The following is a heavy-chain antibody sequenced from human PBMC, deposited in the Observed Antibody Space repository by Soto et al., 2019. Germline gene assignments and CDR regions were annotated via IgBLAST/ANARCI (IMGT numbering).Heavy chain of an antibody. Sequence: PSVKVSCKASGYTFTSYYMHWVRQAPGQGLEWMGIINPSGGSTSYAQKFQGRVTMTRDTSTSTVYMELSSLRPEDTAVYYCARAHYDYVWGSYRYAPNYFDYWGQGTLVTVSS. CDR3: ARAHYDYVWGSYRYAPNYFDY. CDR2: INPSGGST. V-gene: IGHV1-46*01. CDR1: GYTFTSYY. J-gene: IGHJ4*02. D-gene: IGHD3-16*02.